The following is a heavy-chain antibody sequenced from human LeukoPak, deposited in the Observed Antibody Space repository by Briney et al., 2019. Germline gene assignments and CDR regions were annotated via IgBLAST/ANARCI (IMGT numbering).Heavy chain of an antibody. V-gene: IGHV3-23*01. CDR2: ISSTGGTT. CDR1: GITFSSYG. Sequence: PGGTLRLSCAASGITFSSYGMSWVRQAPGKGLEWVSSISSTGGTTYHADSVKGRFTISRDNSKNTLYLQMNSLRAEDTAVYYCAKSFSSWYRSHVDSWGQGTLVTVSS. D-gene: IGHD6-13*01. J-gene: IGHJ4*02. CDR3: AKSFSSWYRSHVDS.